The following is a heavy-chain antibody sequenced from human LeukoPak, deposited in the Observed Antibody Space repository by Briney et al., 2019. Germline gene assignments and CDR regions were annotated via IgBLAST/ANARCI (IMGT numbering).Heavy chain of an antibody. CDR3: AGYFCSGGSCYRYFDY. V-gene: IGHV3-23*01. CDR1: GFTFSSYA. J-gene: IGHJ4*02. D-gene: IGHD2-15*01. CDR2: ISGSGGGT. Sequence: GGSLRLSCAASGFTFSSYAMSWVRQPPGKGLEWVSTISGSGGGTYYADSVKGRFTISGDNSKNTLYLQMNSLRPEDTAVYYCAGYFCSGGSCYRYFDYWGQGTLVTVSS.